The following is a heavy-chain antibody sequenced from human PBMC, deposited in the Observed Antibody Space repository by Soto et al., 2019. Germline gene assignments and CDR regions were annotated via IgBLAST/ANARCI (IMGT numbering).Heavy chain of an antibody. J-gene: IGHJ5*02. CDR1: GGTFSSYA. V-gene: IGHV1-69*01. Sequence: QVQLVQSGAEVKKPGSSVKVSCKASGGTFSSYAISWVRQAPGQGLEWMGGIIPIFGTANYAQKFQGRVTITADESTSTAYMELSSLRSEDTAVYYCARSEVVVVPAAYNGFDPWGQGTLVTVSS. CDR3: ARSEVVVVPAAYNGFDP. D-gene: IGHD2-2*01. CDR2: IIPIFGTA.